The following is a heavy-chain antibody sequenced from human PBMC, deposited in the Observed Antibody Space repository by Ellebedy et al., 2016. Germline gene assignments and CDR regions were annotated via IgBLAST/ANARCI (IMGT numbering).Heavy chain of an antibody. CDR2: IYYSGST. Sequence: SETLSLXCTVSGGSISSYYWSWIRQPPGKGLEWIGYIYYSGSTNYNPSLKSRVTISVDTSKNQFSLKLSSVTAADTAVYYCARAGYSYGYYYYYMDVWGKGTTVTVSS. V-gene: IGHV4-59*01. D-gene: IGHD5-18*01. CDR3: ARAGYSYGYYYYYMDV. J-gene: IGHJ6*03. CDR1: GGSISSYY.